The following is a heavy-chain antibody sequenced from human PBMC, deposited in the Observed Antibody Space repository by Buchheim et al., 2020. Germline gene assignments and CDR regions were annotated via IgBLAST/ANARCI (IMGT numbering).Heavy chain of an antibody. J-gene: IGHJ4*02. CDR1: GATTNTHW. D-gene: IGHD2/OR15-2a*01. CDR3: ARNADFCLDY. V-gene: IGHV4-4*02. CDR2: ILGSGGT. Sequence: QVFLQESGPGVVQPSATLSLTCDVSGATTNTHWWSWVRQPPGKGLEWIGEILGSGGTNYNPSLKSRGTLSMDRSRNRFALKLISVTAADTAVYYCARNADFCLDYWGQGAL.